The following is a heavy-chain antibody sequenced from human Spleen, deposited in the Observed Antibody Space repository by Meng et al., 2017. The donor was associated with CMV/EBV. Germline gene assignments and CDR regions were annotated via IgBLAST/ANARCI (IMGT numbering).Heavy chain of an antibody. Sequence: SETLSLTCTVSGGSITSGNYYWGWIRQSPGKGLVWIGSIYYSGSTYYSPSLKSRVTISVDTSKNQFSLKLSSVTAADTAVYYCARGQPFWSGYNVWGQGTTVTVSS. J-gene: IGHJ6*02. CDR2: IYYSGST. V-gene: IGHV4-39*07. D-gene: IGHD3-3*01. CDR3: ARGQPFWSGYNV. CDR1: GGSITSGNYY.